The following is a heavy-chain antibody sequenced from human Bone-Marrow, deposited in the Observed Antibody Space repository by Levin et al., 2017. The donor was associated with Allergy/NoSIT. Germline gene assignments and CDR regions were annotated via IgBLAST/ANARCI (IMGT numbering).Heavy chain of an antibody. CDR2: IYFTGST. Sequence: SCTVSGGSISSGTSYWTWIRQPPGKGLEWIGYIYFTGSTYYNPSLKSRVTISVDTSKNQFSLKVTSVTAADTAVYYCARSGTVTTGDNWFDPWGQGTLVTVSS. CDR1: GGSISSGTSY. V-gene: IGHV4-30-4*01. J-gene: IGHJ5*02. CDR3: ARSGTVTTGDNWFDP. D-gene: IGHD4-17*01.